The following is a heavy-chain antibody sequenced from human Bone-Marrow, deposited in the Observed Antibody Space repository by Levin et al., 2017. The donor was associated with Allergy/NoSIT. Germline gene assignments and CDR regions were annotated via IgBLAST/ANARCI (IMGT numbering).Heavy chain of an antibody. J-gene: IGHJ4*02. CDR3: ARDKGYSSSHHFDY. CDR2: IWYDGSNK. Sequence: GESLKISCAASGFTFSSYGMHWVRQAPGKGLEWVAVIWYDGSNKYYADSVKGRFTISRDNSKNTLYLQMNSLRAEDTAVYYCARDKGYSSSHHFDYWGQGTLVTVSS. D-gene: IGHD6-13*01. CDR1: GFTFSSYG. V-gene: IGHV3-33*01.